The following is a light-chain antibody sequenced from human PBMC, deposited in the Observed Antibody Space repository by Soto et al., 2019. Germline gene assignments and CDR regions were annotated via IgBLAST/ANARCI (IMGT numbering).Light chain of an antibody. V-gene: IGLV2-18*02. CDR1: SSDVGSYNR. CDR2: EVR. Sequence: QSVLTQPPSVSGSPGQSVTISCTGTSSDVGSYNRVSWYQQPPGTAPKLMIYEVRNRPSGVTDRFSGSKSGNTASLTISGLQAEDEADYYCSSYTSSSTLVFGGGTKLTVL. J-gene: IGLJ2*01. CDR3: SSYTSSSTLV.